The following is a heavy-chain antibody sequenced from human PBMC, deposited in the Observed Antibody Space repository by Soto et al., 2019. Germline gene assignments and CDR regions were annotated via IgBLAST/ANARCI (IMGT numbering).Heavy chain of an antibody. CDR3: ASSEGIAAADPTDYYYYGMDV. CDR1: GGTFSSYA. Sequence: SVKVSCKASGGTFSSYAISWVRQAPGQGLEWMGGIIPIFGTANYAQKFRGRVTITADKSTSTAYMELSSLRSEDTAVYYCASSEGIAAADPTDYYYYGMDVWGQGTTVTVSS. J-gene: IGHJ6*02. D-gene: IGHD6-13*01. CDR2: IIPIFGTA. V-gene: IGHV1-69*06.